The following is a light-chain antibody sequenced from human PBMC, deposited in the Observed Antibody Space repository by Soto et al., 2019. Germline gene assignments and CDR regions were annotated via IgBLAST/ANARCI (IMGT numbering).Light chain of an antibody. CDR1: SSNIGTGFD. Sequence: QLVLTQPPSVSGAPGQTITFFCTGTSSNIGTGFDVHWYQLLPGSVPKLLIYGNTNRPSGVPDRFSGSKSGTSASLTITGLQAEDEADYYCQSYDIRLRVIFGGGTKVTVL. J-gene: IGLJ2*01. V-gene: IGLV1-40*01. CDR3: QSYDIRLRVI. CDR2: GNT.